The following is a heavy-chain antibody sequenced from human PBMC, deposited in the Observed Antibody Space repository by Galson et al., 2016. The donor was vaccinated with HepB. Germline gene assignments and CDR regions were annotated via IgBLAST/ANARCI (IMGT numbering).Heavy chain of an antibody. CDR3: ARRDDDTFEFKNYFDY. J-gene: IGHJ4*02. CDR1: GAHISSGDYY. D-gene: IGHD2/OR15-2a*01. V-gene: IGHV4-31*03. CDR2: VSHSGVA. Sequence: TLSLTCTVSGAHISSGDYYWGWIRQHPGKDLEWIGYVSHSGVAYSNPSLASRVSLSVDTSKNQISLRLNSVTAADTAVYYCARRDDDTFEFKNYFDYWGQGTLVTVSS.